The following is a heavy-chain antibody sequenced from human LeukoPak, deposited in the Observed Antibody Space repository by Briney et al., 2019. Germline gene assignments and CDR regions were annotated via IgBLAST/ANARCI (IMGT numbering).Heavy chain of an antibody. CDR3: ARDPTLRSSAYYYYYMDV. V-gene: IGHV3-21*01. CDR1: GFTFSSYS. J-gene: IGHJ6*03. CDR2: ISSSSSYI. Sequence: RPGGSLRLSCAASGFTFSSYSMNWVRQAPGKGLEWVSSISSSSSYIYYADSVKGRFTISRDNAKNSLYLQMNSLRAEDTAVYYCARDPTLRSSAYYYYYMDVWGKGTTVTVSS. D-gene: IGHD4-17*01.